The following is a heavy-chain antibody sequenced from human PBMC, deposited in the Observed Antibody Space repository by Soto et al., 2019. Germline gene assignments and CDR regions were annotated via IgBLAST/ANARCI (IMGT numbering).Heavy chain of an antibody. V-gene: IGHV1-69*01. Sequence: QVQVVQSGVEVRRPGSSVKVSCKASGDTFKNCVISWVRQAPGQGLEWMVGSIPLFGTTDFAQRFQGRLTITTDESTTTAYRELRRLISADTATYYCAAALGFGKLYVVWGQGTTVIVSS. CDR2: SIPLFGTT. CDR1: GDTFKNCV. CDR3: AAALGFGKLYVV. D-gene: IGHD3-10*01. J-gene: IGHJ6*02.